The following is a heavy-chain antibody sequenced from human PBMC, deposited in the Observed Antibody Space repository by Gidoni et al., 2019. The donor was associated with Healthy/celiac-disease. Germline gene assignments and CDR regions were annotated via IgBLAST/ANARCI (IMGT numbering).Heavy chain of an antibody. Sequence: QVTLKESGPALVKPTQTLTLNCTFSGFSLSTSGMRVSWIRQPPGKALEWLARIDWDDDKFYSTSLKTRLTISKDTSNNQVVLTMTNMDPVDTATYYCARGLGLDAFDIWGQGTMVTVSS. CDR3: ARGLGLDAFDI. J-gene: IGHJ3*02. V-gene: IGHV2-70*04. D-gene: IGHD6-19*01. CDR2: IDWDDDK. CDR1: GFSLSTSGMR.